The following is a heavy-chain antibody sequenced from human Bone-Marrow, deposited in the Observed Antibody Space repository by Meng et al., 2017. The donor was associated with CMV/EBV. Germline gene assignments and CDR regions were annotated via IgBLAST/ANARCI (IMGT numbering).Heavy chain of an antibody. CDR3: ARYNIVVVPAAIYNWFDP. J-gene: IGHJ5*02. CDR1: GGSVSSGSYY. CDR2: IYYSGST. Sequence: SETLSLTCTVSGGSVSSGSYYWSWIRQPPGKGLEWIGYIYYSGSTNYNPSLKSRVTISVDTSKNQFSLKLSSVTAADTAVYYCARYNIVVVPAAIYNWFDPWGQGTLVTVSS. V-gene: IGHV4-61*01. D-gene: IGHD2-2*02.